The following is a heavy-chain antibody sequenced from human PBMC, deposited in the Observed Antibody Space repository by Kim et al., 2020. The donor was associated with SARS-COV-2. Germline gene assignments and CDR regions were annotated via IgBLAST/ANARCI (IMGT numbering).Heavy chain of an antibody. CDR1: GGSISSGGYY. J-gene: IGHJ3*02. V-gene: IGHV4-31*03. D-gene: IGHD2-2*01. CDR3: ARDGEYCSSTSCYSRVYAFDI. CDR2: IYYSGST. Sequence: SETLSLTCTVSGGSISSGGYYWSWIRQHPGKGLEWIGYIYYSGSTYYNPSLKSRVTISVDTSKNQFSLKLSSVTAADTAVYYCARDGEYCSSTSCYSRVYAFDIWGQGTMVTVSS.